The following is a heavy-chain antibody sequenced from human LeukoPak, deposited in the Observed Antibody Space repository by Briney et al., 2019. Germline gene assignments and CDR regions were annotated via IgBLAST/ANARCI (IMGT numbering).Heavy chain of an antibody. Sequence: PGGSLRLSCAASGFTFSSYWMNWARQAPGKGLEWVASINHNGNVNYYVDSVKGRFIISRDNAKNTLYLQMNSLRVEDTAVYYCARGRPHGNDYWGQGTLVTVSS. D-gene: IGHD4-23*01. CDR2: INHNGNVN. J-gene: IGHJ4*02. V-gene: IGHV3-7*01. CDR3: ARGRPHGNDY. CDR1: GFTFSSYW.